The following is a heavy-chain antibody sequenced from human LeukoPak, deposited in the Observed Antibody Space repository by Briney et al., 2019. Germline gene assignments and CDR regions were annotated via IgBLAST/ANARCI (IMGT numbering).Heavy chain of an antibody. V-gene: IGHV3-30-3*01. CDR2: ISYDGSNK. CDR3: ARGHYDILTGRDAFDI. J-gene: IGHJ3*02. Sequence: GGSLRLSCAASEFTFSSYAMHWVRQAPGKGLEWVAVISYDGSNKYYADSVKGRFTISRDNSKNTLYLQMNSLRAEDTAVYYCARGHYDILTGRDAFDIWGQGTMVTVSS. D-gene: IGHD3-9*01. CDR1: EFTFSSYA.